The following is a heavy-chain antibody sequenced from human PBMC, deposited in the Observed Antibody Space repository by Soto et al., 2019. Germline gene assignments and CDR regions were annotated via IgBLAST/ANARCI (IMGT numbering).Heavy chain of an antibody. D-gene: IGHD6-13*01. V-gene: IGHV3-33*01. Sequence: ESGGGVVQPGRSLRLSCAASGFTFSSYGMHWVRQAPGKGLEWVAVIWYDGSNKYYADSVKGRFTISRDNSKNTLYLQMNSLRAEDTAVYYCAREGVFGGAVIDYWGQGTLVTVSS. CDR2: IWYDGSNK. CDR3: AREGVFGGAVIDY. CDR1: GFTFSSYG. J-gene: IGHJ4*02.